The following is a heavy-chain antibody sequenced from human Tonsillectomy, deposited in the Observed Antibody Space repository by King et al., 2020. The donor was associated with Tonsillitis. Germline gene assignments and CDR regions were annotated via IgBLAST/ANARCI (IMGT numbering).Heavy chain of an antibody. CDR2: IWFDGSDT. CDR1: EFDG. Sequence: VQLVESGGGVVQPGRSLRLSCAGSEFDGMHWVRQAPGKGLEWLAVIWFDGSDTYYADSVKGRFTISRDNSKNMLYLEMTSLRVEDTAVYYCARDGTRGDHYYGSGRMYETMDVWGQGTTVTVSS. CDR3: ARDGTRGDHYYGSGRMYETMDV. J-gene: IGHJ6*02. D-gene: IGHD3-10*01. V-gene: IGHV3-33*08.